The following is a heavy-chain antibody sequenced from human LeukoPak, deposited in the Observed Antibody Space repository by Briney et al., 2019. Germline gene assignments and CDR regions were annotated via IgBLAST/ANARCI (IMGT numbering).Heavy chain of an antibody. CDR3: ARGVVTAHQTLDS. Sequence: ASVKVSCKASGYTFTGYYMHWVRQAPGQGLEWMGWINPNSGGTNYAQKFQGRVTMTRDTSISTAYMELSRLRSDDTAVYYCARGVVTAHQTLDSWGRGTLVTVSS. CDR2: INPNSGGT. D-gene: IGHD2-21*02. CDR1: GYTFTGYY. V-gene: IGHV1-2*02. J-gene: IGHJ4*02.